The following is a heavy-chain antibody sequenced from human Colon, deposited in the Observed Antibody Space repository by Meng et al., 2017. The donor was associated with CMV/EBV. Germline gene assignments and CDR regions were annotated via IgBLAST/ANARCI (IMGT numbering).Heavy chain of an antibody. CDR3: ARIPYCSSTSCYSPTAAFDI. CDR1: GFSVSRNY. J-gene: IGHJ3*02. Sequence: GGSLRLSCAASGFSVSRNYVSWVRQGPGKGLEWLAVIYDTGSRYYADSVKGRFTISRDNAKNSLYLQMNSLRAEDTAVYYCARIPYCSSTSCYSPTAAFDIWGQGTMVTVSS. V-gene: IGHV3-53*01. D-gene: IGHD2-2*01. CDR2: IYDTGSR.